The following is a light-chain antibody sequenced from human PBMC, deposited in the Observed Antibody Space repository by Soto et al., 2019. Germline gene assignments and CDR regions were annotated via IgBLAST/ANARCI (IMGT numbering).Light chain of an antibody. CDR3: QQYNNWPPRT. CDR1: QSVSSN. CDR2: GAS. Sequence: EIVMTQSPATLSVSAGERATLSCRASQSVSSNLAWYQQKPGQAPRLLXYGASTRATGIPARFSGSGSGTEFTLTISSLQPEDFAVYYCQQYNNWPPRTFGQGTKVDIK. V-gene: IGKV3-15*01. J-gene: IGKJ1*01.